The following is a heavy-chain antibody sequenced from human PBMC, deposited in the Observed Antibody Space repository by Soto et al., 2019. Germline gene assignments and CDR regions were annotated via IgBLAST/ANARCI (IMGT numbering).Heavy chain of an antibody. V-gene: IGHV4-59*01. CDR3: ARNYGDDADY. CDR1: GGSISFYY. Sequence: QVQLQESGPGLVKPSETLSLTCTVSGGSISFYYWSWIRQPPGKGLEWIGYIYYSGSTNYNPSLKSRVTISVDTSKNQFSLKRSSVTAADTAVYYCARNYGDDADYWGQGTLVTVSS. CDR2: IYYSGST. J-gene: IGHJ4*02. D-gene: IGHD4-17*01.